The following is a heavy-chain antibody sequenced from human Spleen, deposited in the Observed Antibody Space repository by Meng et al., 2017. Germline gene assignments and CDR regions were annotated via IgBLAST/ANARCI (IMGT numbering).Heavy chain of an antibody. Sequence: SETLSLTCAVYGGSFSGYYWSWIRQPPGKGLEWIGEINHSGSTNYNPSLKSRVTISVDTSKNQFSLKLSSVTAADTAVYYCAREWIAVAGTRRYFDYWGQGTLVTVSS. CDR1: GGSFSGYY. CDR3: AREWIAVAGTRRYFDY. CDR2: INHSGST. J-gene: IGHJ4*02. V-gene: IGHV4-34*01. D-gene: IGHD6-19*01.